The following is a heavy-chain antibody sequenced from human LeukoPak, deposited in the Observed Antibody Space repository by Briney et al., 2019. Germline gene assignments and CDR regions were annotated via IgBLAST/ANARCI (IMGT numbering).Heavy chain of an antibody. CDR1: GFTFSSYW. CDR3: AKDHVKAGHLDY. V-gene: IGHV3-23*01. Sequence: PGGSLRLSCAASGFTFSSYWMSWGRQALGKGLEWVSLITGTSGRTYYTASVKGRFIISRDTSKNTLYLHMNSLRAADTGLYYSAKDHVKAGHLDYGGQGTPVPVSS. D-gene: IGHD6-13*01. CDR2: ITGTSGRT. J-gene: IGHJ4*02.